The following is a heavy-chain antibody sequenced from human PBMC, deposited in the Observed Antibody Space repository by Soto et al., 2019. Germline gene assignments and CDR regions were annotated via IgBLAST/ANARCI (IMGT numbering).Heavy chain of an antibody. D-gene: IGHD3-9*01. V-gene: IGHV5-51*01. CDR2: IYPGDSDT. CDR1: GYSFTSYW. Sequence: EVQLVQSGAEVKKPGESLKISCKGSGYSFTSYWIGWVRQMPGKGLEWMGIIYPGDSDTRYSPSFQGQDTISADKSISTAYLQWSSLKASETAMYSCARHGVGDILTGQPDYWGQGTLVTVSS. CDR3: ARHGVGDILTGQPDY. J-gene: IGHJ4*02.